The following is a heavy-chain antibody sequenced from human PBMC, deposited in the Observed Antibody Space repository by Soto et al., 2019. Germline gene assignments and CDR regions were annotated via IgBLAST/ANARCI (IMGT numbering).Heavy chain of an antibody. J-gene: IGHJ5*02. D-gene: IGHD2-8*02. CDR2: ISAYNGNT. Sequence: KPPRASVKVSCKASGYTFTSYGISWVRQAPGQGLEWMGWISAYNGNTNYAQKLQGRVTMTTDTSTSTAYMELRSLRSDDTAVYYCVITATVVYAILDPWGQGTLVTVSS. CDR1: GYTFTSYG. V-gene: IGHV1-18*01. CDR3: VITATVVYAILDP.